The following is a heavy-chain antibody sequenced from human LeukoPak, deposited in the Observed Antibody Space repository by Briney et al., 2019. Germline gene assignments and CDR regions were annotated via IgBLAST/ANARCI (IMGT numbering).Heavy chain of an antibody. Sequence: SGTLSLTCGVSGGXISSNNWWSWVRQPPGKGLEWIGDIYHHGATNYSPSLKSRVTLSVDKSKNQFSLELSSVTAADTAVYYCARGPSVAAHLDYWGQGTLVTVCS. CDR3: ARGPSVAAHLDY. D-gene: IGHD5-12*01. J-gene: IGHJ4*02. V-gene: IGHV4-4*02. CDR2: IYHHGAT. CDR1: GGXISSNNW.